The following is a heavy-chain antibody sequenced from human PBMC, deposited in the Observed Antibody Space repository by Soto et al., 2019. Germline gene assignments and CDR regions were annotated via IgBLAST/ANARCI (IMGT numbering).Heavy chain of an antibody. CDR3: ARAGYSNYGRYYFDY. Sequence: PSETLSLTCTVSGGSISSYYWSWIRQPPGKGLEWIGYIYYSGSTNYNPSLKSRVTISVDTSKNQFSLKLSSVTAADTAVYYCARAGYSNYGRYYFDYWGQGTLVTVS. V-gene: IGHV4-59*01. J-gene: IGHJ4*02. D-gene: IGHD4-4*01. CDR1: GGSISSYY. CDR2: IYYSGST.